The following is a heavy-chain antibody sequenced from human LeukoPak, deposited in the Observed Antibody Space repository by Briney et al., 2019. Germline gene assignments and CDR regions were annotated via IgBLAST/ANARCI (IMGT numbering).Heavy chain of an antibody. J-gene: IGHJ4*02. CDR3: ARVFARSGEISGSYYYY. CDR2: ITPIFGTA. V-gene: IGHV1-69*05. CDR1: GGTFSSYA. Sequence: EASVKVSCKASGGTFSSYAINWVRQAPGQGLEWMGGITPIFGTANYAQKFQGRVTITTDESTSTAYMELSSMRSEDTAVYYCARVFARSGEISGSYYYYWGQGTLVTVSS. D-gene: IGHD1-26*01.